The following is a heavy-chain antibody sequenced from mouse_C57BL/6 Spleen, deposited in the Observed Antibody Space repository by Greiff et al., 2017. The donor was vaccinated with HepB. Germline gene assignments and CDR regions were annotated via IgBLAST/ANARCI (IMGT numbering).Heavy chain of an antibody. CDR1: GFTFSSYA. D-gene: IGHD1-1*01. V-gene: IGHV5-4*01. J-gene: IGHJ3*01. CDR2: ISDGGSYT. CDR3: ARDTRTTTVPFAY. Sequence: EVMLVESGGGLVKPGGSLKLSCAASGFTFSSYAMSWVRQTPEKRLEWVATISDGGSYTYYPDNVKGRFTISRDNAKNNLYLQMSHLKSEDTAMYYCARDTRTTTVPFAYWGQGTLVTVSA.